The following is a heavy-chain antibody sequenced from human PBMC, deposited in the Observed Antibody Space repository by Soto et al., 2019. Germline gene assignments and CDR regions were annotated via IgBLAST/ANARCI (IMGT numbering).Heavy chain of an antibody. D-gene: IGHD2-21*02. CDR1: GGSISSGGYY. V-gene: IGHV4-31*03. Sequence: QVQLQESGPGLVKPSQTLSLTCTVSGGSISSGGYYWTWIRQHPGKGLEWIGYIYYSGSTYYNPSLKGRVTMSVDTSKIQFSLKLSSVTAADTAVYYCARVCGGDCHYGMDVWGQGTTVTDS. J-gene: IGHJ6*02. CDR2: IYYSGST. CDR3: ARVCGGDCHYGMDV.